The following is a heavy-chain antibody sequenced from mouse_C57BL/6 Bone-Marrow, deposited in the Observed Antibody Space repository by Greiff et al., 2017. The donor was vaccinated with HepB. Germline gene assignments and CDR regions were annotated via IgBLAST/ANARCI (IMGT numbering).Heavy chain of an antibody. D-gene: IGHD2-3*01. J-gene: IGHJ1*03. CDR1: GYTFTSYW. V-gene: IGHV1-50*01. Sequence: QVQLQQPGAELVKPGASVKLSCTASGYTFTSYWMQWVRQRPGQGLEWIGEIVPSDSYTNYNEKFKGKATLTVDTSSITAYMQLSRLTSEDSAVYYCARGGRRMGYFEVWGTGTTVTVAS. CDR2: IVPSDSYT. CDR3: ARGGRRMGYFEV.